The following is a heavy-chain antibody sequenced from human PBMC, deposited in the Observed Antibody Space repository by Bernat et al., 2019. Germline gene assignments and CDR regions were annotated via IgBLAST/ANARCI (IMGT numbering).Heavy chain of an antibody. CDR2: ISYDGSNK. Sequence: QVQLVESGGGVVQPGRSLRLSCAASGFTFSSYAMHWVRPAPGMGLEWVAVISYDGSNKYYADSVKGRFTISRDNSKNTLYLQMNSLRAEDTAVYYCARDRYYDILTGNYAFDIWGQGTMVTVSS. J-gene: IGHJ3*02. CDR1: GFTFSSYA. CDR3: ARDRYYDILTGNYAFDI. D-gene: IGHD3-9*01. V-gene: IGHV3-30-3*01.